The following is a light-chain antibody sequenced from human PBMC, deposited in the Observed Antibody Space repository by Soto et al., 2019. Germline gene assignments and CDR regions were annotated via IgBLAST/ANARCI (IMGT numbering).Light chain of an antibody. CDR2: KAS. V-gene: IGKV1-5*03. J-gene: IGKJ1*01. Sequence: DIQMTQSPSTLSASVGDRVTITCRASQSIGSWLAWFQQKPGKAPKVLIYKASGLESGVPSRFSGSGSGTEFTLTISCLQPDDFATYYCQQYNSYSSFGQGTKVEIK. CDR1: QSIGSW. CDR3: QQYNSYSS.